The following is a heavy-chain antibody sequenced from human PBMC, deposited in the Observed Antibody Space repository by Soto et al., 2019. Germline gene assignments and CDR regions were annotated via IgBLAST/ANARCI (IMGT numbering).Heavy chain of an antibody. Sequence: ASAKVACKASRYTDTSYDINAVRQATGQGLEWTGWMNPNSGNTGYAQKFQGRVTMTRNTSISTAYMELSSLRSEATAVYYCARHRGYITKNWFDPWRQGTLVPVSS. CDR3: ARHRGYITKNWFDP. J-gene: IGHJ5*02. D-gene: IGHD5-18*01. CDR1: RYTDTSYD. V-gene: IGHV1-8*01. CDR2: MNPNSGNT.